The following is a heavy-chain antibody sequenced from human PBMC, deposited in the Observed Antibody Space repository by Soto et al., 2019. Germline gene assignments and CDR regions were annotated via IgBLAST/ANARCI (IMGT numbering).Heavy chain of an antibody. J-gene: IGHJ6*02. D-gene: IGHD6-6*01. CDR2: IWYDGSNK. CDR1: GFTFSSYG. CDR3: ARDRIAARGYYYYGMDV. Sequence: GGSLRLSFAASGFTFSSYGMHWVRQAPGKGLEWVAVIWYDGSNKYYADSVKGRFTISRDNSKNTLYLQMNSLRAEDTAVYYCARDRIAARGYYYYGMDVWGQGTTVTVSS. V-gene: IGHV3-33*01.